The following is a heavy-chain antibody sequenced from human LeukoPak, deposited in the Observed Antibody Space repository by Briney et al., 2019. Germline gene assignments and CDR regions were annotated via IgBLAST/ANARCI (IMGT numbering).Heavy chain of an antibody. D-gene: IGHD5-12*01. CDR1: GFTFSSYC. CDR3: ARDGHSGYDGARY. J-gene: IGHJ4*02. CDR2: INSDGSST. Sequence: GSLRLSCAASGFTFSSYCMHWVRQAPGKGLVWVSRINSDGSSTSYADSVKGRFTISRDNAKNTLYLQMNSLRAEDTAVYYCARDGHSGYDGARYWGQGTLVTVSS. V-gene: IGHV3-74*01.